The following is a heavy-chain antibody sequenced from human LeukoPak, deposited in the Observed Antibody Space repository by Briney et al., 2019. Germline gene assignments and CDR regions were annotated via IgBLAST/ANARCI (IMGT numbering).Heavy chain of an antibody. Sequence: GRSLRLSCTASGFTFGDYAMSWFRQALGKGLEWVGFIRSKAYGGTTEYAASVKGRFTISRDDSKSIAYLQMNSLKTEDTAVYYCTRGGIVGATTDFDYWGQGTLVTVSS. CDR3: TRGGIVGATTDFDY. J-gene: IGHJ4*02. CDR2: IRSKAYGGTT. V-gene: IGHV3-49*03. D-gene: IGHD1-26*01. CDR1: GFTFGDYA.